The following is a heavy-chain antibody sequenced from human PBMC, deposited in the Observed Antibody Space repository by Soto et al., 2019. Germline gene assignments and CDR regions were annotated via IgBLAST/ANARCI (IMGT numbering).Heavy chain of an antibody. CDR3: ARIIAAAGTKYFDY. J-gene: IGHJ4*02. V-gene: IGHV4-61*01. CDR2: IYYSGST. CDR1: GGSVSSGSYY. D-gene: IGHD6-13*01. Sequence: QVQLQESGPGLVKPSETLSLTCTVSGGSVSSGSYYWSWIRQPPGKGLEWIGCIYYSGSTNYNPSLKSRVTISLDTSQNQFYLKLSSVTAADTAVYYCARIIAAAGTKYFDYWGQGTLITVSS.